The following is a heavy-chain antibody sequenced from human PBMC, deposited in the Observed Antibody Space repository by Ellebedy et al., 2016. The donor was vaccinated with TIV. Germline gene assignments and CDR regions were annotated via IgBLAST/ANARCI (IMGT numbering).Heavy chain of an antibody. J-gene: IGHJ6*02. D-gene: IGHD2-15*01. CDR1: GYSFTSFG. V-gene: IGHV1-18*01. Sequence: AASVKVSCKASGYSFTSFGISWVRQAPGQGLEWMGWSSKDNGDTAFAQKFQGRVSLTRVTSTNTAYMGLRSLPPDDTAVYYCARGTPGDYYGLDVWGQGTAVTVSS. CDR3: ARGTPGDYYGLDV. CDR2: SSKDNGDT.